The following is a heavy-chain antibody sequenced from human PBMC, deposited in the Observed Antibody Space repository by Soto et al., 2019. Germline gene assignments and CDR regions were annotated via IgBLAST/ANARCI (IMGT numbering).Heavy chain of an antibody. Sequence: GGSLRLSCAASGFTFSSYWMSWVRQAPGKGLEWVANIKKEGSEKYDVDSVMGRFTISRDNAKNSLYLQMNSLGAEDTAVYYCARAKYSSWSGRRRLDYWGQGTLVTVSS. J-gene: IGHJ4*02. D-gene: IGHD6-6*01. CDR1: GFTFSSYW. CDR3: ARAKYSSWSGRRRLDY. V-gene: IGHV3-7*01. CDR2: IKKEGSEK.